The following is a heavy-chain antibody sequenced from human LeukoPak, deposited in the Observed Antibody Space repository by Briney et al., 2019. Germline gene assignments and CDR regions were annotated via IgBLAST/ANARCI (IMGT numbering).Heavy chain of an antibody. V-gene: IGHV1-69*05. D-gene: IGHD3-22*01. CDR1: GGTFSSYA. J-gene: IGHJ4*02. CDR3: ATAYYYDSSGYYYTFDY. Sequence: ASVKVSCKASGGTFSSYAIGWVRQAPGQGLEWMGGIIPIFGTANYAQKFQGRVAITTDESTSTSYLELSSLRSEDLAVYYCATAYYYDSSGYYYTFDYWGQGTLVTVSS. CDR2: IIPIFGTA.